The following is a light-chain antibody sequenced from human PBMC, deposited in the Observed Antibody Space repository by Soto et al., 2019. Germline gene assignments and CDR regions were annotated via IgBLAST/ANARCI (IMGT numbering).Light chain of an antibody. V-gene: IGKV1-5*01. CDR2: DAS. J-gene: IGKJ1*01. Sequence: QMSLSPATVSASVGDRVSITFRASQRVNTCLAWYQQKPGKAPTLLIYDASSLQSGVPSRFSGSGSGTEFTLTISSLQPDDFATYYCHPYQIDWTFGQGTKVDIK. CDR3: HPYQIDWT. CDR1: QRVNTC.